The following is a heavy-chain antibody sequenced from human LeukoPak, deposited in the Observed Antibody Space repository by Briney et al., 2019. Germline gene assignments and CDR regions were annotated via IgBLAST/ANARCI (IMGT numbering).Heavy chain of an antibody. CDR2: SYYSQST. J-gene: IGHJ4*02. CDR3: AREKFYYGSGAVLDY. V-gene: IGHV4-31*03. CDR1: GGSINSDAYH. Sequence: SESLSLTCTVSGGSINSDAYHWGWVRQHPGKGLEWIGSSYYSQSTYYKTSLKSRVTISLDKSKNQFSQKLSSVTAADTAVYYCAREKFYYGSGAVLDYWGQGTLVSVSS. D-gene: IGHD3-10*01.